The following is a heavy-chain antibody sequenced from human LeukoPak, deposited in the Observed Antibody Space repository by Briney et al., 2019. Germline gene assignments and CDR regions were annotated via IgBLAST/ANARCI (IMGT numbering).Heavy chain of an antibody. CDR1: GFTFSSYS. V-gene: IGHV3-48*02. Sequence: GGSLRLSCAASGFTFSSYSMDWVRQAPGKALEWVSYISSSSSAFYYADSVKGRFTISRDNAKNSLYLQMNSLRDEDTAVYYCARAPYGMDVWGQGTTVTVSS. J-gene: IGHJ6*02. CDR3: ARAPYGMDV. CDR2: ISSSSSAF.